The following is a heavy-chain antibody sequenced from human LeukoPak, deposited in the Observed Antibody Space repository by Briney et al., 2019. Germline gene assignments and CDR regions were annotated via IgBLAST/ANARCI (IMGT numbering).Heavy chain of an antibody. V-gene: IGHV3-21*01. CDR3: ATTVRYGSGSYDAFDI. CDR2: ISSSSSDI. J-gene: IGHJ3*02. CDR1: GFTFNNYA. Sequence: PGGSLRLSCAASGFTFNNYAMSWVRQAPGKGLEWVSSISSSSSDIYYADSVKGRFTISRDNAKNSLYLQMNSLRAEDTAVYYCATTVRYGSGSYDAFDIWGQGTMVTVSS. D-gene: IGHD3-10*01.